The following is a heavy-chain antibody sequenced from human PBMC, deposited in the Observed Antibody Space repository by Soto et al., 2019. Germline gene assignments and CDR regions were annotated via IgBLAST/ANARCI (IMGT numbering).Heavy chain of an antibody. CDR2: VYYTETT. J-gene: IGHJ5*02. Sequence: SETLSLTCTLSGGSINSSDHYWGWIRQTPGKGLEWIGSVYYTETTYYNPSLTSPVTISVETSRNTFSLKVTSVTAADTGVYYCAKQRVRSQNMFIPPFDPWGQGTLVTVSS. V-gene: IGHV4-39*01. D-gene: IGHD3-10*02. CDR3: AKQRVRSQNMFIPPFDP. CDR1: GGSINSSDHY.